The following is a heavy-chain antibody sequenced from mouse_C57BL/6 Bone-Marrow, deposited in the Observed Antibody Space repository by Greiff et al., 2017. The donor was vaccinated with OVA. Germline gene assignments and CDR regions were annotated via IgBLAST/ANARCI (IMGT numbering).Heavy chain of an antibody. Sequence: EVQVVESGGGLVQPKGSLKLSCAASGFTFNTYAMHWVRQAPGKGLEWVARIRSKSSNYATYYADSVKDRFTISRDDSQSMLYLQMNNLKTEDTAMYYCVRDSSGYADYAMDYWGQGTSVTVSS. CDR1: GFTFNTYA. D-gene: IGHD3-2*02. CDR3: VRDSSGYADYAMDY. J-gene: IGHJ4*01. V-gene: IGHV10-3*01. CDR2: IRSKSSNYAT.